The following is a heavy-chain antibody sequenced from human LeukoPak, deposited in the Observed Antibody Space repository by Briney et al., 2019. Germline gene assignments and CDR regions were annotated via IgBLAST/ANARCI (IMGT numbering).Heavy chain of an antibody. J-gene: IGHJ4*02. V-gene: IGHV4-59*01. CDR2: IYYSGST. D-gene: IGHD3-22*01. CDR1: GGSISSYY. Sequence: SETLSLTCTVSGGSISSYYWSWIRQPPGKGLEWIGYIYYSGSTHYNPSLKSRVTISVDTSKNQFSLKLSSVTAADTAVYYCARAEVLPDFYDTSGGFDYWGQGTLVTVSS. CDR3: ARAEVLPDFYDTSGGFDY.